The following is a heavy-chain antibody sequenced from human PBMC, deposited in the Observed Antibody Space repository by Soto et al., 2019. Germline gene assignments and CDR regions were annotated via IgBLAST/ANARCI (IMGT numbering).Heavy chain of an antibody. D-gene: IGHD3-10*01. Sequence: QLQLQESGSGLVKPSQTLSLTCTVSGVSITSGGHPWNWIRQPPGKGLEWIGYSFHNGNTFYNPSFASRVTISVDRSKNQFSLKRTSVSAADTAMYFGARGVNFYGSGSYGSEYWFDPWGQGTLVTVSS. V-gene: IGHV4-30-2*01. CDR1: GVSITSGGHP. CDR3: ARGVNFYGSGSYGSEYWFDP. J-gene: IGHJ5*02. CDR2: SFHNGNT.